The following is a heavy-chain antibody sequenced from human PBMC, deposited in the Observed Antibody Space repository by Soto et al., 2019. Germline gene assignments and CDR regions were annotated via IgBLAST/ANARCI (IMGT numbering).Heavy chain of an antibody. D-gene: IGHD1-26*01. J-gene: IGHJ4*01. CDR2: ISYDGRRT. CDR1: GISFRRSG. CDR3: AKDKWVRYFDY. Sequence: QVQLVESGVGVVQPGRSLRLYCVASGISFRRSGMHWVRQAPGKGLEWVAVISYDGRRTYYPDSVKGRFTISRDDSKNTVYLQMNTLRTDDTAVFFCAKDKWVRYFDYWGHGTLVTAS. V-gene: IGHV3-30*18.